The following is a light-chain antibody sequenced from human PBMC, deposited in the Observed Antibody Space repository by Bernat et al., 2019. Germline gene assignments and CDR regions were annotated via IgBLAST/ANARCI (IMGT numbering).Light chain of an antibody. Sequence: DIQMTQSPSSLSASVGDRVTITCQASQDIRKYLNWYQQKPGKAPKALIYDASNLETGVPSRFSASGYGTDFSFTISSLQPEDIATYYCQQYDNVPFTFGPGTKVDI. V-gene: IGKV1-33*01. J-gene: IGKJ3*01. CDR1: QDIRKY. CDR3: QQYDNVPFT. CDR2: DAS.